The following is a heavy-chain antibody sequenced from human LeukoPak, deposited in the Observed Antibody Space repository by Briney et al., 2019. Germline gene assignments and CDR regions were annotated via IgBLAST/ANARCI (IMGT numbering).Heavy chain of an antibody. V-gene: IGHV4-61*02. D-gene: IGHD6-13*01. Sequence: PSETLSLTCTVSGGSISSGDYYWSWIRQPAGKGLEWIGRIYTSGSTNYNPSLKSRVTISVDTSKNQFSLKLSSVTAADTAVYYCVIAAAGPNSYYFDYWGQGTLVTVSS. CDR1: GGSISSGDYY. CDR3: VIAAAGPNSYYFDY. J-gene: IGHJ4*02. CDR2: IYTSGST.